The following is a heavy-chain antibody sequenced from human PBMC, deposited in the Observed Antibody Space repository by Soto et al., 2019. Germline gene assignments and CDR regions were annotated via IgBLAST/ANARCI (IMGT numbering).Heavy chain of an antibody. CDR3: TSTVVSAIIHSYGLDV. V-gene: IGHV3-74*01. Sequence: GGSLRLSCPVSGLPFIGYWLHWVRQAPGKGLVWVSRISRDGSTTTYADSVKGRFTISRDNAKNTLYLQVNSLRAEDTAVYYCTSTVVSAIIHSYGLDVWGQGTTVTVSS. J-gene: IGHJ6*02. CDR1: GLPFIGYW. D-gene: IGHD2-2*01. CDR2: ISRDGSTT.